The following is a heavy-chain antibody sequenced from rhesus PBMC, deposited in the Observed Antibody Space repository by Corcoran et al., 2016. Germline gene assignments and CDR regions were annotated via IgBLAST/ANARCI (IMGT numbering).Heavy chain of an antibody. Sequence: QVKLQESGPGLVKPLETLSLTCAVSGGSISGGYYYWSWILQPPGKGLEWIGGIYSSSGHTYYNPSLQSRVTISKDTSKNQFSLKLSSVTAADTAVYYCAREGTGVISRWGQGVLVTVSS. CDR2: IYSSSGHT. V-gene: IGHV4S12*01. J-gene: IGHJ4*01. CDR3: AREGTGVISR. CDR1: GGSISGGYYY. D-gene: IGHD3-22*01.